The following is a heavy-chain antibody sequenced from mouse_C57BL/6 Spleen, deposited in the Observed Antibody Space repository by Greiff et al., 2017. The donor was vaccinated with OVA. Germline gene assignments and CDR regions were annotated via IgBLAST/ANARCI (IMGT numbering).Heavy chain of an antibody. V-gene: IGHV5-6*01. CDR2: ISSGASYT. CDR1: GFTFSSYG. D-gene: IGHD2-4*01. CDR3: ARHNDYDYAMDY. Sequence: EVKLVESGGDLVKPGGSLKLSCAASGFTFSSYGMSWVRQTPDKRLEWVATISSGASYTYYPDSVKGRFTISRDNAKNTLYLQMSSLKSEDTAMYYCARHNDYDYAMDYWGQGTSGTVSS. J-gene: IGHJ4*01.